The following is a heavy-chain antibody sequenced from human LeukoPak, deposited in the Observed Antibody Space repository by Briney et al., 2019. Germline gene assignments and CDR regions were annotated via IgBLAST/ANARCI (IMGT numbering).Heavy chain of an antibody. D-gene: IGHD3-10*01. CDR2: INTNTGNP. Sequence: GASVKVSCKASGYTFTSYTMNWVRQAPGQGLEWMGWINTNTGNPTYAQGFTGRFVFSLDTSVSTAYLQISSLKAEDTAVYYCARDGRIGSYYYMDVWGKGTTVTVSS. CDR1: GYTFTSYT. V-gene: IGHV7-4-1*02. J-gene: IGHJ6*03. CDR3: ARDGRIGSYYYMDV.